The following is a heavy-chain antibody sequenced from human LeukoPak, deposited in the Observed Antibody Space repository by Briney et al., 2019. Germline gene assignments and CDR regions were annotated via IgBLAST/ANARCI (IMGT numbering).Heavy chain of an antibody. CDR2: ISSNSSYI. Sequence: GGSLRLSCAASGFTFSAYSMNWVRQAPGKGLEWVSSISSNSSYIDYADSMKGRFTISRDNAKNSLHLHMNSLRAEDTAVYFCARYRYYDSTGYNNHDALDVWGQGTMVTVSS. CDR3: ARYRYYDSTGYNNHDALDV. CDR1: GFTFSAYS. J-gene: IGHJ3*01. D-gene: IGHD3-22*01. V-gene: IGHV3-21*01.